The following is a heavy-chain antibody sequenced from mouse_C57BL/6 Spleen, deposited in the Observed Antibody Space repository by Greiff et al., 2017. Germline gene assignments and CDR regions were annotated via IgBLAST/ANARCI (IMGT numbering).Heavy chain of an antibody. D-gene: IGHD1-1*01. J-gene: IGHJ3*01. V-gene: IGHV1-26*01. CDR1: GYTFTDYY. CDR3: TRGVSTVVAPFAY. Sequence: EVQLQQSGPELVKPGASVKISCKASGYTFTDYYMNWVKQSHGKSLEWIGDINPNNGGTSYNQKFKGKATLTVDKSSSTAYMELRSLTSEASAFYYCTRGVSTVVAPFAYWGQGTLVTVSA. CDR2: INPNNGGT.